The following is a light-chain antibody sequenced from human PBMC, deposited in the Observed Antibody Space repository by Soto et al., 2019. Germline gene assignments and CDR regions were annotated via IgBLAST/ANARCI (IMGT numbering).Light chain of an antibody. V-gene: IGLV2-14*01. CDR3: SSYTSSSPLYV. CDR2: EVS. Sequence: QSVLTQPASVSGSPGQSITISCTGTSSDVGGYNYVSWYQQHPGKAPKLRIYEVSNRPSGVSNRFSGSKSGNTASLTISGLQAEDEADYYCSSYTSSSPLYVFGNGTKVTVL. J-gene: IGLJ1*01. CDR1: SSDVGGYNY.